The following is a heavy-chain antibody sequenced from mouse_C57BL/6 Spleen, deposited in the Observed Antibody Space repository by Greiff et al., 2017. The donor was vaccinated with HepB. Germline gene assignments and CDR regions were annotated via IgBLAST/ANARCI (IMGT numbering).Heavy chain of an antibody. CDR3: AREGLRREDWYFDV. J-gene: IGHJ1*03. Sequence: EVKLVESGPGLVKPSQSLSLTCSVTGYSITSGYYWNWIRQFPGNKLEWMGYISYDGSNNYNPSLKNRISITRDTSKNQFFLKLNSVTTEDTATYYCAREGLRREDWYFDVWGTGTTVTVSS. CDR2: ISYDGSN. V-gene: IGHV3-6*01. D-gene: IGHD2-4*01. CDR1: GYSITSGYY.